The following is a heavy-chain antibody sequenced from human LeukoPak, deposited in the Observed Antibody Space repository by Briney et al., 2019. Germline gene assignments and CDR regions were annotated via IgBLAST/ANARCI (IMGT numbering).Heavy chain of an antibody. V-gene: IGHV4-30-2*01. Sequence: SQTLSLTCAVSGGSISSGGYSWSWIRQPPGKGLEWIGYIYHSGSTYYNPSLKSRVTISEDRSKNQFSLKLSSVTAADTAVYYCARDSGGMDVWGQGTTVTVSS. CDR3: ARDSGGMDV. CDR1: GGSISSGGYS. J-gene: IGHJ6*02. CDR2: IYHSGST. D-gene: IGHD2-8*02.